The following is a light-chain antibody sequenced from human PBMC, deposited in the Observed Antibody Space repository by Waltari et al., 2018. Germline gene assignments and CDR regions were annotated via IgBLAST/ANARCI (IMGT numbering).Light chain of an antibody. CDR2: SAS. Sequence: DTLMTQSPSSLSASVGDTVTTPCRATQAISTYVNWHKETPGMAPSLLIFSASTLHRGVSSRFRGSGSGTDFTLTITDLQPDDFATYYCQQSYSAPLHFGGGTRVDI. V-gene: IGKV1-39*01. CDR3: QQSYSAPLH. J-gene: IGKJ4*01. CDR1: QAISTY.